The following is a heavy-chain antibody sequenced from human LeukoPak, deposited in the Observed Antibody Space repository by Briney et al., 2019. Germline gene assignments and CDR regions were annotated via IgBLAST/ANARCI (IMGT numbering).Heavy chain of an antibody. CDR1: GFTFSNYG. CDR2: ISYDESDK. D-gene: IGHD2-15*01. CDR3: AKGVVAATNAAYYGMDV. V-gene: IGHV3-30*18. J-gene: IGHJ6*02. Sequence: GGSLRLSCAASGFTFSNYGMHWVRQAPGKGLEWVAVISYDESDKYYADSVKGRFTISRDNSKNTLYLQMNSLRHEDTAVYYCAKGVVAATNAAYYGMDVWGQGTTVTVSS.